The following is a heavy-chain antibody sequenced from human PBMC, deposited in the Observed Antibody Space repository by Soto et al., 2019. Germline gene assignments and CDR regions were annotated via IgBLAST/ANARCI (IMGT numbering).Heavy chain of an antibody. CDR1: GGSVNSGTYY. CDR3: ARERWDSSGRYGMDV. J-gene: IGHJ6*02. V-gene: IGHV4-61*01. Sequence: SSETLSLTCTVSGGSVNSGTYYWSWIRQPPGKGLEWIGNIYYSESTNYNPSLRSRITISVDSSRNQFSLKLSSVTAADTAVYYCARERWDSSGRYGMDVWGQGTTVTVSS. D-gene: IGHD6-19*01. CDR2: IYYSEST.